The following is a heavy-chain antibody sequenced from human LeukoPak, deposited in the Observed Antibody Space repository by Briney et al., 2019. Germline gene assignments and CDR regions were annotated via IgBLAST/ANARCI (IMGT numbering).Heavy chain of an antibody. D-gene: IGHD2/OR15-2a*01. Sequence: PGGSLRLSCAVSGFIFSSYWMHWVRQAPGKGLVWVSRINSDGSSTSYADSVKGRFTISRDNAKNTLYLQMNSLRAEDTAVYYCGRDRSAPYYDLDYWGQGALATVSS. V-gene: IGHV3-74*01. CDR1: GFIFSSYW. J-gene: IGHJ4*02. CDR3: GRDRSAPYYDLDY. CDR2: INSDGSST.